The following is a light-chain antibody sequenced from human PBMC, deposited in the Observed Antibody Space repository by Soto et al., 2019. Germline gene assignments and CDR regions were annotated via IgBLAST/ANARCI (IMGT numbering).Light chain of an antibody. CDR3: QHWSGSLGYT. V-gene: IGKV3-20*01. Sequence: EIVLTQSPGTLSLSPGDRATLSCRASQSVSRDYLTWCQHKPGRAPRVLVYGSSRRDTGVPDRFSGSGSGTDFTLNISRLEPEDFAVYYCQHWSGSLGYTFGQGTKLEI. J-gene: IGKJ2*01. CDR2: GSS. CDR1: QSVSRDY.